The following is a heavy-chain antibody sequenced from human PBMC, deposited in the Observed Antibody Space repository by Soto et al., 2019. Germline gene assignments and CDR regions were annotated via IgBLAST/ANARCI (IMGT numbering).Heavy chain of an antibody. CDR2: ISYDGSNK. CDR3: ARDSIAAAGSFDY. D-gene: IGHD6-13*01. J-gene: IGHJ4*02. Sequence: QVQLVESGGGVVQPGRSLRLSCAASGFTFSSYAMHWVRQAPGKGLEWVAVISYDGSNKYYADSVKGRFTISRDNSKNTPYLQMNSLRAEDTAVYYCARDSIAAAGSFDYWGQGTLVTVSS. CDR1: GFTFSSYA. V-gene: IGHV3-30-3*01.